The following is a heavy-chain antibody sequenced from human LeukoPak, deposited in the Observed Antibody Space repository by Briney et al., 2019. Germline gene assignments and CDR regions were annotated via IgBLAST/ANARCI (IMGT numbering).Heavy chain of an antibody. Sequence: GGPLRLSCAASGFTFSSYSMNWVRQAPGKGLEWVSSISSSSSYIYYADSVKGRFTISRDNAKNSLYLQMNSLRAEDTAVYYCARDRSNSIGYCSSTSCPSAFDIWGQGTMVTVSS. CDR1: GFTFSSYS. CDR3: ARDRSNSIGYCSSTSCPSAFDI. J-gene: IGHJ3*02. CDR2: ISSSSSYI. V-gene: IGHV3-21*01. D-gene: IGHD2-2*01.